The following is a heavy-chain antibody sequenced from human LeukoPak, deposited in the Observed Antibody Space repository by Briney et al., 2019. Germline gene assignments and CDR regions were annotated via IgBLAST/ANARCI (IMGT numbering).Heavy chain of an antibody. D-gene: IGHD3-3*01. CDR2: INPNIGCT. CDR3: ARDSSKGDYDFWSCYYRLDL. J-gene: IGHJ5*02. V-gene: IGHV1-2*06. Sequence: ASVKVSCKASGYTFTSYYMHWVRQAPGQGLEWMGRINPNIGCTNYAQKFQGRVTMTRDTSISTAYMELSRLRSEETAVYYCARDSSKGDYDFWSCYYRLDLWGQGTLVTVSS. CDR1: GYTFTSYY.